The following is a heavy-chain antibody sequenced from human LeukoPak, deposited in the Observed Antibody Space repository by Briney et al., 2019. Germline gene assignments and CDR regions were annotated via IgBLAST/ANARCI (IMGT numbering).Heavy chain of an antibody. CDR3: ARDRSSGYSESDY. D-gene: IGHD3-22*01. CDR2: IIPIFGTA. CDR1: GGTFSTYG. Sequence: ASVKVSCKASGGTFSTYGISWVRQAPGQGLEWMGGIIPIFGTADYAQKFQGRVSITADKSRTTAYMELSSLRSEDTAVYYCARDRSSGYSESDYWGPGTLVAVSS. J-gene: IGHJ4*02. V-gene: IGHV1-69*06.